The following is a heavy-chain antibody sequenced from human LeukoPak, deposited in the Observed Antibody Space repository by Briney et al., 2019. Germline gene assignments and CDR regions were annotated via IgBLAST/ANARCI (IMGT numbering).Heavy chain of an antibody. V-gene: IGHV1-69*05. D-gene: IGHD6-6*01. CDR2: IIPIFGTA. CDR3: ARGKYSSSSGYFDY. J-gene: IGHJ4*02. CDR1: GGTFSSYA. Sequence: GSSVKVSCKASGGTFSSYAIGWVRQAPGQGLEWMGGIIPIFGTANYAQKFQGRVTITTDESTSTAYMELSSLRSEDTAVYYCARGKYSSSSGYFDYWGQGTLVTVSS.